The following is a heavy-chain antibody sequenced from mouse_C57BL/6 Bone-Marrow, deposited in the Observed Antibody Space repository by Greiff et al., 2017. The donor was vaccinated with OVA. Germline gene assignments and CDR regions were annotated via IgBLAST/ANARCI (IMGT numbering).Heavy chain of an antibody. CDR2: IYPGDGDT. CDR1: GYAFSSSW. Sequence: QVQLQQSGPELVKPGASVKISCKASGYAFSSSWMNWVKQRPGKGLEWIGRIYPGDGDTNYNGKFKGKATLTADKSSSTAYMQLSSLTSEDSAVYVCALITTVESYFGCWGQGTTLTVAS. D-gene: IGHD1-1*01. J-gene: IGHJ2*01. V-gene: IGHV1-82*01. CDR3: ALITTVESYFGC.